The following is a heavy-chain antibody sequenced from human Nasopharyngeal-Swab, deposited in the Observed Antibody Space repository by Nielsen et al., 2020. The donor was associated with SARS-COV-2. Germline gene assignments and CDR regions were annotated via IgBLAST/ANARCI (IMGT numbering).Heavy chain of an antibody. J-gene: IGHJ4*02. V-gene: IGHV3-23*01. CDR2: ITASGGKT. D-gene: IGHD1-7*01. CDR1: GFTFGSYA. Sequence: ESLKISCAASGFTFGSYAMSWVRQAQGKGLEWVSGITASGGKTYYADSVKGRFTLSRDSSKSTLYLQMNSLRAGDTAVYYCARARGITGTTFRDYWGQGTLVTVSS. CDR3: ARARGITGTTFRDY.